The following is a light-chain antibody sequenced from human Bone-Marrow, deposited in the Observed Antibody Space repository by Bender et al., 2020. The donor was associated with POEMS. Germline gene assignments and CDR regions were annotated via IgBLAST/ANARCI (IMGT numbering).Light chain of an antibody. V-gene: IGLV2-8*01. CDR3: SSFAADNKV. Sequence: QSALTQPPSASGSPGQSVTISCTGTSSDVGGFNHVSWYQQRPGKAPKLIIYGVNKRPSGVPDRFSGSKSGNTASLTVSGLQAEDEADYYCSSFAADNKVFGTGTKVTVL. CDR1: SSDVGGFNH. J-gene: IGLJ1*01. CDR2: GVN.